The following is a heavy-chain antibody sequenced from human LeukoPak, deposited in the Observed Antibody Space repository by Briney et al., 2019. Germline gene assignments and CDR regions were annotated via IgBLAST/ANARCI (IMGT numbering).Heavy chain of an antibody. CDR3: ARGDIAARWTYYYYYYVDV. CDR2: MNPNSGNT. Sequence: ASVKVSCKASGYTFTSYDINWVRQATGQGLEWMGWMNPNSGNTGYAQKFQGRVTMTRNTSISTAYMELSSLRSEDTAVYYCARGDIAARWTYYYYYYVDVWGKGTTVTVYS. CDR1: GYTFTSYD. J-gene: IGHJ6*03. D-gene: IGHD6-6*01. V-gene: IGHV1-8*01.